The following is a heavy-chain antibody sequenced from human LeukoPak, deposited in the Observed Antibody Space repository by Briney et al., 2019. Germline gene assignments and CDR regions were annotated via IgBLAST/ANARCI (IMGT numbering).Heavy chain of an antibody. V-gene: IGHV3-23*01. J-gene: IGHJ4*02. CDR3: AKVVREVDMAYDY. CDR2: ITASDGRT. CDR1: GFTFSNYA. Sequence: PGGSLRLSCAASGFTFSNYAMSWVRQAPGKGLEWVSAITASDGRTYYADSVKGRFTISRDNSKNTLYLQMNSLRAEDTAVYYCAKVVREVDMAYDYWGQGTLVTVSS. D-gene: IGHD5-24*01.